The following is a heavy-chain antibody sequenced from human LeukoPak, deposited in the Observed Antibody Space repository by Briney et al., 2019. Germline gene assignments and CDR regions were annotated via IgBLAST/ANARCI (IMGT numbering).Heavy chain of an antibody. D-gene: IGHD6-19*01. CDR2: IIPIFGTA. CDR3: ARDRGIAVAGTNYYYGMDV. Sequence: SVKVSCKASGGTFSSYAISWVRQAPGQGLEWMGGIIPIFGTANYAQKFQGRVTITADESTSTAYMELSSLRSEDTAVYYCARDRGIAVAGTNYYYGMDVWGQGTTVTVSS. J-gene: IGHJ6*02. V-gene: IGHV1-69*13. CDR1: GGTFSSYA.